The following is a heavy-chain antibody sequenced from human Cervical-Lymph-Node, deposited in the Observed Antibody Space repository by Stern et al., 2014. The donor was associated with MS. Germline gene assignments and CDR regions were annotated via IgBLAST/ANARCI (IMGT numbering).Heavy chain of an antibody. D-gene: IGHD2-15*01. CDR2: IHPGNSDI. CDR1: GYKFSNYW. V-gene: IGHV5-51*03. Sequence: EVQLVESGAEVKKPGESLKISCKASGYKFSNYWIGWVRHMPGKGLEWMGVIHPGNSDIRYNPSFQGQVTISADKSINPAYLRWCNLKVSDTATYYCVRGLGYCSGGYCYYYDYWGQGTLVTVSS. J-gene: IGHJ4*02. CDR3: VRGLGYCSGGYCYYYDY.